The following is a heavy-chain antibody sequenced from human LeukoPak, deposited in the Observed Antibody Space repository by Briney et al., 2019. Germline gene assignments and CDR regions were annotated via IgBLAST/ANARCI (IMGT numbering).Heavy chain of an antibody. Sequence: GASVKVSCKASGYTFTSYDINWLRQATGQGLEWMGWMNPNSGNTGYAQKFQGRVTMTRNTSISTAYMELSSLRSEDTAVYYCARWINCSSTSCYPFLDYWGQGTLVTVSS. J-gene: IGHJ4*02. CDR1: GYTFTSYD. D-gene: IGHD2-2*01. CDR3: ARWINCSSTSCYPFLDY. V-gene: IGHV1-8*01. CDR2: MNPNSGNT.